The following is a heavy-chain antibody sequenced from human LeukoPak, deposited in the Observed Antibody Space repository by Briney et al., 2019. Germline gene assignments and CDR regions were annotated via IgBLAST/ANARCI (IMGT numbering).Heavy chain of an antibody. V-gene: IGHV4-59*08. CDR1: GGSISSYY. CDR3: ARHSSHSSGWYGWFDP. D-gene: IGHD6-19*01. Sequence: PSETLSLTCTVSGGSISSYYWSWIRQPPGKGLEWIGYIYYTGSTNYNPSLKSRVTISVDTSKNQFSLKLSSVPAADTAVYYCARHSSHSSGWYGWFDPWGQGTLVTVSS. CDR2: IYYTGST. J-gene: IGHJ5*02.